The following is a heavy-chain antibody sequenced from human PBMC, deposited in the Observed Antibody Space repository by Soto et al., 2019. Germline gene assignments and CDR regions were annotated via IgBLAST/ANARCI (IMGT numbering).Heavy chain of an antibody. V-gene: IGHV3-11*04. Sequence: VVSMRLSCAAAGGSCSAYDRSWVRQAPGKGLEWVSYISSGGQTIKSTDSVKGRFTISRDNAKNSLYLQMSGLRDEDTGVYYCARDPQRGYSGMDVWGQGPTVTVSS. D-gene: IGHD2-2*01. CDR2: ISSGGQTI. J-gene: IGHJ6*02. CDR3: ARDPQRGYSGMDV. CDR1: GGSCSAYD.